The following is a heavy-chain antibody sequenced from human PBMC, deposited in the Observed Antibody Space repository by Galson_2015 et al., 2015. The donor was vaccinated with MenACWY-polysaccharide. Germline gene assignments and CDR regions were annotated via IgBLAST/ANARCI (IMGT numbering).Heavy chain of an antibody. D-gene: IGHD2-15*01. V-gene: IGHV3-74*01. CDR1: GFTFSSKW. Sequence: SLRLSCAASGFTFSSKWMHWVRQAPEKGLVWVSRINSDGSSTSYADSVKGRFTISRDNAKNTLYLQMNSLTAEDTAVYYCAKMGAKYCSGSSCYFNWFDPWGQGTLVTVSS. CDR3: AKMGAKYCSGSSCYFNWFDP. CDR2: INSDGSST. J-gene: IGHJ5*02.